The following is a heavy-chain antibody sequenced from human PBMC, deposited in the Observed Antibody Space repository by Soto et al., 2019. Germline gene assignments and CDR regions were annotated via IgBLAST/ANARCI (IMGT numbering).Heavy chain of an antibody. CDR3: AKARMGAGVRGYFDY. Sequence: QVQLVESGGGVVQPGKSLRLSCAGSGFTFSSYGMDWVRQAPGKGLEWVAVISYDGSNKYYADSVKGRFTISRDNFKNTLYPQMSSLRAEDTAGYYSAKARMGAGVRGYFDYWGQGTLVTVSS. J-gene: IGHJ4*02. CDR1: GFTFSSYG. V-gene: IGHV3-30*18. CDR2: ISYDGSNK. D-gene: IGHD3-10*01.